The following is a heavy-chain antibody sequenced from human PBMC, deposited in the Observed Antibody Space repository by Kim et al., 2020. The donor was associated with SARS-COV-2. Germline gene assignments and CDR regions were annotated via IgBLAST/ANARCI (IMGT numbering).Heavy chain of an antibody. D-gene: IGHD6-19*01. CDR3: AREAAWQWLEHYFDY. CDR2: ISSTGSTI. CDR1: GFTFSDYY. V-gene: IGHV3-11*04. Sequence: GGSLRLSCAASGFTFSDYYMSWIRQAPGKGLEWVSYISSTGSTIYYADSVKGRFTISRDNAKNSLYLQMNSLRAEDTAVYYCAREAAWQWLEHYFDYWGQGTLVTVSS. J-gene: IGHJ4*02.